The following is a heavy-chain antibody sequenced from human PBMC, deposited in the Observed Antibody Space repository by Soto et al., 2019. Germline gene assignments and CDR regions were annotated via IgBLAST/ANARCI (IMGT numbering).Heavy chain of an antibody. D-gene: IGHD6-6*01. CDR1: GYTFTSYG. V-gene: IGHV1-18*04. Sequence: ASVKVSCKASGYTFTSYGISWARQAPGQGLEWMGWISAYNGNTNYAQKLQGRVTMTTDTSTSTAYMELRSLRSDDTAVYYCAREEAARGYYYYYGMDVWGQGTTVTVSS. CDR2: ISAYNGNT. CDR3: AREEAARGYYYYYGMDV. J-gene: IGHJ6*02.